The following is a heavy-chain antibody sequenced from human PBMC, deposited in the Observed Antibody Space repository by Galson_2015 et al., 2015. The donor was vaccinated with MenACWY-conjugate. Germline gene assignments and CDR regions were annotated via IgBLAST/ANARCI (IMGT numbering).Heavy chain of an antibody. D-gene: IGHD1-1*01. CDR1: GFTFSDYC. V-gene: IGHV3-74*01. J-gene: IGHJ5*02. CDR3: GRIGTPYNFGSP. Sequence: SLRLSCAASGFTFSDYCMHWVRQAPGKGLVWVSRLCGDGSGKTYAGSVKGRFSISMDNAKTTLYLQMNSPRAEDTAMYYCGRIGTPYNFGSPWGQGTLVTVSS. CDR2: LCGDGSGK.